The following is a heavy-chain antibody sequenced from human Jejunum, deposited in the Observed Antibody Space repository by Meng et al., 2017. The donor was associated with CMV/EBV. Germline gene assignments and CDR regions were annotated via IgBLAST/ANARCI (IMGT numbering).Heavy chain of an antibody. D-gene: IGHD3/OR15-3a*01. CDR1: GYTCPDNG. CDR2: SRAHDDTI. V-gene: IGHV1-18*01. CDR3: ARVLKYHFAPSVY. Sequence: QVQSAQSGAEVKKPWSSVKFSGKASGYTCPDNGIRWVRQAPRQDLKWRGWSRAHDDTINFAQKFQGRLTMTTDTSTGTAYMELRSLRSDDTAVYYCARVLKYHFAPSVYWGQGTLVTVSS. J-gene: IGHJ4*02.